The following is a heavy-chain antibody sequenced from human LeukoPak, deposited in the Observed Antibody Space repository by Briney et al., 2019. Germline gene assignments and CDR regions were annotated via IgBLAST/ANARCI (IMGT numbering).Heavy chain of an antibody. V-gene: IGHV3-21*01. Sequence: PGGSLRLSCAASGFTFSSYTIHWVRQAPGKGLEWVACIANSSSFIYYADSVKGRFTISRDNAKNSLYLQMNSLRAEDTAVYYCARESGDGHAEVDDWGQGTTVTVSS. J-gene: IGHJ4*02. CDR2: IANSSSFI. D-gene: IGHD5-24*01. CDR3: ARESGDGHAEVDD. CDR1: GFTFSSYT.